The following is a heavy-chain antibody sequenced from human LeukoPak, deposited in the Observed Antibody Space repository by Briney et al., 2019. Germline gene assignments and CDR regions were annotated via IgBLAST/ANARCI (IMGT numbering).Heavy chain of an antibody. CDR2: IIPIFGTA. V-gene: IGHV1-69*01. Sequence: SVKVSCKASGGTFSSCAISLVRHAPGQGLEWMGWIIPIFGTANYAQKFQIRVTITADESTSTAYMELSSLRSEDTAVYYCARGVSYYDSSGYLPRKNDAFDIWGQGTMVTVSS. J-gene: IGHJ3*02. CDR3: ARGVSYYDSSGYLPRKNDAFDI. D-gene: IGHD3-22*01. CDR1: GGTFSSCA.